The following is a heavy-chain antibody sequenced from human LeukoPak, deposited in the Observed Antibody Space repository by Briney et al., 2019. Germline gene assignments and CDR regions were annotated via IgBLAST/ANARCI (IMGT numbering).Heavy chain of an antibody. V-gene: IGHV1-18*01. Sequence: GASVKVSCKASGYTFTSYGISWVRQAPGQGLEWMGWISAYNGNTNYAQKLQGRVTMTTDTSTSTAYMELRSLRSDDTAVYYCARGGLWFGEFPDESDFDYWGQGTLVTVSS. D-gene: IGHD3-10*01. CDR3: ARGGLWFGEFPDESDFDY. CDR1: GYTFTSYG. CDR2: ISAYNGNT. J-gene: IGHJ4*02.